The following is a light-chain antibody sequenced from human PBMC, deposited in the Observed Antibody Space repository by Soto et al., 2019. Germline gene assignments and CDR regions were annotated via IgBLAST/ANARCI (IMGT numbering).Light chain of an antibody. CDR1: SSNIGAGYD. J-gene: IGLJ1*01. V-gene: IGLV1-40*01. CDR2: GNG. Sequence: QSVLTQPPSVSGAPGQRVTIFCTGSSSNIGAGYDVHWYQQLPGTAPKLLIYGNGHRPSGVPDRFSGSKSGTLGSLAITGLKADDESDYYCQSYDRSLSGYVFGTGTKLTVL. CDR3: QSYDRSLSGYV.